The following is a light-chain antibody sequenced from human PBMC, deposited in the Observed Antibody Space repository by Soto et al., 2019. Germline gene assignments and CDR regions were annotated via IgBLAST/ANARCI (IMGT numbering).Light chain of an antibody. V-gene: IGKV3-20*01. J-gene: IGKJ1*01. Sequence: EIVLTQSPGTLSLSPGERATLSCRASQSVSSNYLAWYQQKPGQAPRPLIYGASSRATGIPDRFSGSGAGTDFTLTISRLEPEDFAEYYCQQYGSSPWTFGQGTKVDIK. CDR1: QSVSSNY. CDR2: GAS. CDR3: QQYGSSPWT.